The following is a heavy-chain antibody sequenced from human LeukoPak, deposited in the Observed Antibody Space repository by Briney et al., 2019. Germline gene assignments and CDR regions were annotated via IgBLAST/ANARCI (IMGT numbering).Heavy chain of an antibody. CDR3: ANAPIAAAGFDY. V-gene: IGHV3-30*02. CDR2: IRYDGSNK. D-gene: IGHD6-13*01. CDR1: GFTFSTYG. Sequence: PGGSLRLSCAASGFTFSTYGMHWVRQAPGKGLEWVAFIRYDGSNKYYADSVKGRFTISRDNSKNTLYLQMNSLRAEDTAVYYCANAPIAAAGFDYWGQGTLVTVSS. J-gene: IGHJ4*02.